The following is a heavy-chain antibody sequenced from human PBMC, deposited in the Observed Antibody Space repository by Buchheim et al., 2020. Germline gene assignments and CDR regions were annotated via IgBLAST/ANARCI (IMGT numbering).Heavy chain of an antibody. CDR2: INHSGST. Sequence: QVQLQQWGAGLLKPSETLSLTRAVYGGSFSGYYWSWIRQPPGKGLEWIGEINHSGSTNYNPSLKSRVTISVDTSKNQFSLKLSSVTAADTAVYYCASQPVYRRSPYYGMDVWGQGT. CDR1: GGSFSGYY. V-gene: IGHV4-34*01. J-gene: IGHJ6*02. D-gene: IGHD2-2*02. CDR3: ASQPVYRRSPYYGMDV.